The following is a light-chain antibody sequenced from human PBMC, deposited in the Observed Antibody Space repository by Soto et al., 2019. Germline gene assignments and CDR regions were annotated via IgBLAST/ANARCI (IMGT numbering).Light chain of an antibody. CDR3: QQRSNWPPALT. J-gene: IGKJ4*01. CDR1: QSVSSY. V-gene: IGKV3-11*01. CDR2: DAS. Sequence: EIVLTQSPATRSLAPGARATVSCGAGQSVSSYLAWYQQKPGQAPRLLIYDASNRATGIPARFSGSGSGTDFTLTISSLEPEDFAVYYCQQRSNWPPALTFGGGTKVDIK.